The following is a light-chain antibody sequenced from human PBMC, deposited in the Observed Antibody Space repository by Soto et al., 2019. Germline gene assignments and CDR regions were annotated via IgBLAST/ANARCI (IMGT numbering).Light chain of an antibody. V-gene: IGKV2-28*01. CDR3: MQALQTPLT. CDR2: FGS. CDR1: QSLLHSNGYNC. J-gene: IGKJ4*01. Sequence: EIVMTQSPLSLPVTPGEPASISCRSSQSLLHSNGYNCLDWYVQKPVQSPQLLIYFGSNRTSGVPDSLSGSGSGTDFTLKISRVEAKDVGLADCMQALQTPLTFGGGTRVEI.